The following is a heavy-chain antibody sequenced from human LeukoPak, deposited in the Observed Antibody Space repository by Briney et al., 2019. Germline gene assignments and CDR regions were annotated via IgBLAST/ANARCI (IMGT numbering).Heavy chain of an antibody. CDR2: IYNTGET. V-gene: IGHV3-66*01. Sequence: GGSLRLSCAASGFTVSNNYMSWVRQAPGEGLEWVSFIYNTGETYYADSVKGRFTISRDNAKNSLYLQMNSLRAEDTAVYYCARDLIYYENSGYFSHFDYWGQGTLVTVSS. D-gene: IGHD3-22*01. J-gene: IGHJ4*02. CDR1: GFTVSNNY. CDR3: ARDLIYYENSGYFSHFDY.